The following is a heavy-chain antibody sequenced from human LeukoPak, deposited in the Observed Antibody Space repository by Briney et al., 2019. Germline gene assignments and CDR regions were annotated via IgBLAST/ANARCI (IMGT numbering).Heavy chain of an antibody. V-gene: IGHV1-2*02. J-gene: IGHJ6*02. CDR3: ARAGRYFDWLLSYGMDV. Sequence: ASVKVSCKASGYTFTGYYMHWVRQAPGQGLEWMGWISPNSGGTNYAQKFQGRVTMTRDTSISTAYMELSRLRSDDTAVYDCARAGRYFDWLLSYGMDVWGQGTTVTVSS. CDR1: GYTFTGYY. D-gene: IGHD3-9*01. CDR2: ISPNSGGT.